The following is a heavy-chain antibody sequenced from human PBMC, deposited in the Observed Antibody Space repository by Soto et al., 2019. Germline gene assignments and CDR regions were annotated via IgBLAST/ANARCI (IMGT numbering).Heavy chain of an antibody. V-gene: IGHV5-51*01. CDR2: IYPGDSDT. CDR3: AFAPPPITMVRGVQYFSYGRDV. J-gene: IGHJ6*04. CDR1: GYSFTSYW. D-gene: IGHD3-10*01. Sequence: GESLKISCKGSGYSFTSYWIGWVRQTPGKGLEWMGIIYPGDSDTRYSPSFQGQVTISADKSISTAYLQWSSLKASDTAMYYCAFAPPPITMVRGVQYFSYGRDVWGKGTTVTASS.